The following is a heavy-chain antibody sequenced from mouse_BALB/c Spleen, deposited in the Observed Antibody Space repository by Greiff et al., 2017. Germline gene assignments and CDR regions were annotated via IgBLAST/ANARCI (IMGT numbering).Heavy chain of an antibody. J-gene: IGHJ4*01. D-gene: IGHD2-1*01. CDR3: ASYGKGAMDY. CDR2: ISSGGSYT. Sequence: EVQLVESGGGLVKPGGSLKLSCAASGFTFSSYAMSWVRQSPEKRLEWVAEISSGGSYTYYPDTVTGRFTISRDNAKNTLYLEMSSLRSEDTAMYYCASYGKGAMDYWGQGTSVTVSS. CDR1: GFTFSSYA. V-gene: IGHV5-9-4*01.